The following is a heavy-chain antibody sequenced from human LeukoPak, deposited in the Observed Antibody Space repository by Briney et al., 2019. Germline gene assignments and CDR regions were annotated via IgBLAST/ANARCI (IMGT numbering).Heavy chain of an antibody. CDR1: GFTFSSYA. J-gene: IGHJ4*02. Sequence: GGSLRLSCAASGFTFSSYAMSWVRQAPGKGLEWVSAISGSGGSTYYADPVKGRFTISRDNSKNTLYLQMNSLRAEDTAVYYCAKDPTTLFGYFDYFDYWGQGTLVTVSS. V-gene: IGHV3-23*01. CDR2: ISGSGGST. CDR3: AKDPTTLFGYFDYFDY. D-gene: IGHD3-9*01.